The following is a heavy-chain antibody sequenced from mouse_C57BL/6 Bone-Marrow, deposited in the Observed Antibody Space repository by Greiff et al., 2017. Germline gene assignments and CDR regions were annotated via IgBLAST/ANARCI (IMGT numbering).Heavy chain of an antibody. CDR2: ISDGGSYT. CDR3: ARDRWFYFDY. V-gene: IGHV5-4*01. D-gene: IGHD2-3*01. J-gene: IGHJ2*01. Sequence: EVQRVESGGGLVKPGGSLKLSCAASGFTFSSYAMSWVRQTPEKRLEWVATISDGGSYTYYPDNVKGRFTISRDNAKNNLYLQMSHLKSEDTAMYYCARDRWFYFDYWGQGTTLTVSS. CDR1: GFTFSSYA.